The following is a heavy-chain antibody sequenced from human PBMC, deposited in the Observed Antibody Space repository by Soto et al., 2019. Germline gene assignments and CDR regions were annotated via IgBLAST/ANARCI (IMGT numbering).Heavy chain of an antibody. V-gene: IGHV3-30-3*01. Sequence: QVQLVESGGGVVQPGRSLRLSCAASGFTFSSYAMHWVRQAPGKGLEWVAVISYDGSNKYYADSVKGRFTISRDNSKNTLYLQMNSLRAEDTAVYYCAREQSRTTVVIWTTDYWGQGTLVTVSS. CDR2: ISYDGSNK. CDR3: AREQSRTTVVIWTTDY. J-gene: IGHJ4*02. CDR1: GFTFSSYA. D-gene: IGHD4-17*01.